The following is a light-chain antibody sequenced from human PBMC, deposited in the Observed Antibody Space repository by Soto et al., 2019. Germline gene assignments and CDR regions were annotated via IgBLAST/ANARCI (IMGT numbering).Light chain of an antibody. CDR3: AAWDESLSGWV. V-gene: IGLV1-47*02. CDR1: SSNIGSNY. J-gene: IGLJ3*02. CDR2: SSN. Sequence: QSVLTQPPSASGTPGQGVTISCSGSSSNIGSNYVYWYQQLPGTAPKLLIYSSNLRPSGGPDRFSGSKSGTSASLAISGLRSEDEADYYCAAWDESLSGWVFGGGTKLTVL.